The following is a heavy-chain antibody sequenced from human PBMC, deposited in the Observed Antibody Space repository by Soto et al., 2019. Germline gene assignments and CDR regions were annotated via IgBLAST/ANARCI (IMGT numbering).Heavy chain of an antibody. CDR2: FDPEDGET. D-gene: IGHD6-13*01. CDR1: GYTLTELS. CDR3: ATDPEQQLVGGGWLDP. J-gene: IGHJ5*02. Sequence: ASVKISCKVSGYTLTELSMHWVRQAPGKGLEWMGGFDPEDGETIYAQKFQGRVTMTEDTSTDTAYMELSSLRSEDTAVYYCATDPEQQLVGGGWLDPWGQGTLVTVSS. V-gene: IGHV1-24*01.